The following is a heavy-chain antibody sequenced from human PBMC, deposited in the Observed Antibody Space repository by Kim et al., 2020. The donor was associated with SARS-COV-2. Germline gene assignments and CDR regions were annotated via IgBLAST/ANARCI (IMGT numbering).Heavy chain of an antibody. CDR1: GFIFNNSI. J-gene: IGHJ5*02. V-gene: IGHV3-30*09. CDR3: AREKGSSGYAGWFDP. Sequence: GSLRLSCAASGFIFNNSIMHWVRQTPGKGLEWVALISNGATNKQYADSVKGRFAISRDDSKSTLYLQVNSLRLEDTALYYCAREKGSSGYAGWFDPWGQGTLVTVSS. D-gene: IGHD3-22*01. CDR2: ISNGATNK.